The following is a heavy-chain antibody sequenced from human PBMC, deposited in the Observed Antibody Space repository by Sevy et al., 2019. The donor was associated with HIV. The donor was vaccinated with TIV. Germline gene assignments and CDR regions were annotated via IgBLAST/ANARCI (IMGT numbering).Heavy chain of an antibody. CDR2: IYYSGNT. CDR3: ARSRVWFGELA. J-gene: IGHJ5*02. D-gene: IGHD3-10*01. Sequence: LSLTCTVSGDSVNNADYYWNWIRQPPGKGLEWIGYIYYSGNTYYNPSLKSRVAISVDTSKSQFSLSLTSVTATDTAVYYCARSRVWFGELAWGRGTLVTVSS. V-gene: IGHV4-30-4*01. CDR1: GDSVNNADYY.